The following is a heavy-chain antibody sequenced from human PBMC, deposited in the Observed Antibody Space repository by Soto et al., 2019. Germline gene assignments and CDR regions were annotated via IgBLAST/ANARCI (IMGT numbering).Heavy chain of an antibody. D-gene: IGHD3-3*01. CDR1: GDSISSGGYY. Sequence: QVQLQESGPGLVKPSQTLSLTCTVSGDSISSGGYYWSWIRQHPGKGLEWIGYIYVSGSTFYNPSLKSRITMSVDRSKNQFSLKLTSVTAADTAVYFCARGRVTIFGVVITDFDYWGQGTLVTVSS. CDR2: IYVSGST. J-gene: IGHJ4*02. CDR3: ARGRVTIFGVVITDFDY. V-gene: IGHV4-31*03.